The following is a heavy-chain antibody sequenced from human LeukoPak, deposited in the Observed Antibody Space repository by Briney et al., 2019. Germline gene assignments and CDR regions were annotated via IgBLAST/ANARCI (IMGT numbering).Heavy chain of an antibody. CDR2: ISAYNGNT. D-gene: IGHD6-13*01. CDR3: ARARGEYSSSLDYYYYGMDV. J-gene: IGHJ6*02. V-gene: IGHV1-18*01. Sequence: ASVKVSCKASGYTFTSYGISWVRQAPGQGLEWMGWISAYNGNTNYAQKLQGRVTMTTDTSTSTAYMELRSLRPDDTAVYYCARARGEYSSSLDYYYYGMDVWGQGTTVTVSS. CDR1: GYTFTSYG.